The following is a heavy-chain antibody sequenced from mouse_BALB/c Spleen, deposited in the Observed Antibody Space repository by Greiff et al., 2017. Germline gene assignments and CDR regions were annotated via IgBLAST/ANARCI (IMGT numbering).Heavy chain of an antibody. CDR1: GFTFSSFG. CDR2: ISSGSSTI. Sequence: EVKLVESGGGLVQPGGSRKLSCAASGFTFSSFGMHWVRQAPEKGLEWVAYISSGSSTIYYADTVKGRFTISRDNPKNTLFLQMTSLRSEDTAMYYCARQLGLRGYAMDYWGQGTSVTVSS. J-gene: IGHJ4*01. CDR3: ARQLGLRGYAMDY. D-gene: IGHD3-1*01. V-gene: IGHV5-17*02.